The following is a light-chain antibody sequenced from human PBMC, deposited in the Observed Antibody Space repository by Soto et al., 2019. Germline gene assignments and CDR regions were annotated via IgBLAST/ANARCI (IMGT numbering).Light chain of an antibody. J-gene: IGKJ1*01. Sequence: EIVLTQSPGTLSLSPGERATLSCRARLTVSSSYLAWYQQKPGQAPRLLIYGASSRATGIPDRFSGSGSGTDFTLTISTLEPEDFAVYYCQQFDTSRWTFGQGTKVEIK. CDR2: GAS. V-gene: IGKV3-20*01. CDR1: LTVSSSY. CDR3: QQFDTSRWT.